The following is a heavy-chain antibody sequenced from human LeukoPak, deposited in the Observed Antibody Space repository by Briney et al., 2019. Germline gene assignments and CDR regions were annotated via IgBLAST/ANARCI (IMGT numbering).Heavy chain of an antibody. CDR2: IIPLFRTA. Sequence: SVKVSCKASGGTFSSYAIRWVRQAPGQGPEWMGGIIPLFRTANYAQKFQGRVTITADKSTNTAFMELSSLRSEDTAMYYCATNYEILSGYPKNYYFHIWGEGTMVTVSS. V-gene: IGHV1-69*06. CDR3: ATNYEILSGYPKNYYFHI. CDR1: GGTFSSYA. J-gene: IGHJ3*02. D-gene: IGHD3-9*01.